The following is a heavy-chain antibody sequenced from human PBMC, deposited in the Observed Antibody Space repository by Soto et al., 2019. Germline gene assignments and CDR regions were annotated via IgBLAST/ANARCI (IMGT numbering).Heavy chain of an antibody. Sequence: QVQLVQSGAEVRKPGASVRVSCKASGYTFSIYGICWVRQAPGQGLEWMGWISPYNGETNLAQQLQGRVTMTTDTSTSTAHMDLRSLRSDDTAVYYCARKYRSSSWFDAWGQGTLVTVSS. CDR1: GYTFSIYG. CDR2: ISPYNGET. J-gene: IGHJ5*02. CDR3: ARKYRSSSWFDA. V-gene: IGHV1-18*01. D-gene: IGHD6-6*01.